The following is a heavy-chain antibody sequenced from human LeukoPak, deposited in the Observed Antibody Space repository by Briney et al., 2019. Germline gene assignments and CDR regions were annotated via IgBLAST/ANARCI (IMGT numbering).Heavy chain of an antibody. CDR1: GYTFTSYG. J-gene: IGHJ4*02. D-gene: IGHD3-9*01. Sequence: GASVKVSCKASGYTFTSYGISWVRQAPGQGLEWMGWISAYNGNTNYAQKLQGRVTMTTDTPTSTAYMELRSLRSDDTAVYYCARDREDILTGYPDRDFDYWGQGTLVTVSS. CDR3: ARDREDILTGYPDRDFDY. CDR2: ISAYNGNT. V-gene: IGHV1-18*04.